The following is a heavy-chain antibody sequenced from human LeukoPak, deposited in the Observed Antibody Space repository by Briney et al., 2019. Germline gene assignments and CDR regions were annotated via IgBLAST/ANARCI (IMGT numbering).Heavy chain of an antibody. CDR3: AARNMTTVSP. CDR1: GFTFSDYY. CDR2: ISSSGSTI. J-gene: IGHJ5*02. V-gene: IGHV3-11*01. D-gene: IGHD4-17*01. Sequence: GGSLRLSCAASGFTFSDYYMSWIRQAPGKGLEWVSYISSSGSTIYYAASVKGRFAISRDNAKNSLYLQMDSLRAGDTAVYYCAARNMTTVSPWGQGTLVTVSS.